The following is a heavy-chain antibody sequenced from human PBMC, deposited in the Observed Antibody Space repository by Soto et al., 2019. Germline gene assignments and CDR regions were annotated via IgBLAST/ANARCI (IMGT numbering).Heavy chain of an antibody. CDR3: ARGGYSYGRGYYYYGMDV. J-gene: IGHJ6*02. CDR1: GYTFTSYD. V-gene: IGHV1-8*01. Sequence: ASVKVSCKASGYTFTSYDINWVRQATGQGLEWMGWMNPNSGNTGYAQKFQGRVTMTRNTSISTAYMERSSLRSEDTAVHYCARGGYSYGRGYYYYGMDVWGQGTTVTVSS. CDR2: MNPNSGNT. D-gene: IGHD5-18*01.